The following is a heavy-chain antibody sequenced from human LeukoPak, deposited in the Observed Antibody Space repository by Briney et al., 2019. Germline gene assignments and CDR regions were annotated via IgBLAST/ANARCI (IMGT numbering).Heavy chain of an antibody. V-gene: IGHV3-7*01. CDR1: EFTFNTYW. D-gene: IGHD2-15*01. Sequence: GGSLRLSCAASEFTFNTYWMSWVRQAPGKGLEWVGNINQDGTETFYADSVKGRFTISRDNAKNSLYLQMNSLRAEDTAVYYCARESLGYCSGGSCYNSPLFDYWGQGTLVTVSS. CDR2: INQDGTET. J-gene: IGHJ4*02. CDR3: ARESLGYCSGGSCYNSPLFDY.